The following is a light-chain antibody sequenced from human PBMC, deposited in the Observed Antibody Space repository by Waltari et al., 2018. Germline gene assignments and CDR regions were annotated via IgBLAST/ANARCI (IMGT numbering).Light chain of an antibody. CDR3: SSYTTSDTLI. J-gene: IGLJ2*01. Sequence: QSPLTQPASVSGSPGQSTTLSCTATSSDLSDSNYVSWYQQHPGKAPKLLIFDVTKRPSGVSNRFSGSKSDNAASLTISGLQAEDEADYYCSSYTTSDTLIFGGGTKLTVL. CDR1: SSDLSDSNY. V-gene: IGLV2-14*03. CDR2: DVT.